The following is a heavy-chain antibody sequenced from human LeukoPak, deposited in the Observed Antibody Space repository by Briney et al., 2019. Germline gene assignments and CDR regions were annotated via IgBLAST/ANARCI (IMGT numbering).Heavy chain of an antibody. Sequence: TGRSLRLSCAASGFTFSSYAMHWVRQAPGKGLEWVSSVSGSGGSTNYADSVKGRFTISRDKSKNTLYLEMNSLRADDTAVYYCAKNSERSYITMIKDGMDVWGKGTTVTVSS. D-gene: IGHD3-22*01. J-gene: IGHJ6*04. CDR1: GFTFSSYA. CDR2: VSGSGGST. CDR3: AKNSERSYITMIKDGMDV. V-gene: IGHV3-23*01.